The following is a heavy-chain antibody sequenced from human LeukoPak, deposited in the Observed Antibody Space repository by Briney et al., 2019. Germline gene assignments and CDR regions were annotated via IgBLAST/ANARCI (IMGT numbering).Heavy chain of an antibody. CDR1: GYTFTSYY. CDR3: ARDVGEYCSSTNCYASHY. V-gene: IGHV1-46*01. CDR2: INPSGGST. D-gene: IGHD2-2*01. J-gene: IGHJ4*02. Sequence: ASVKVSCKASGYTFTSYYMHWVRQAPGQGLEWMGIINPSGGSTSYAQKFQGRVTMTRDTSTNTAYMELSSLRSDDTAVYYCARDVGEYCSSTNCYASHYWGQGTLVTVSS.